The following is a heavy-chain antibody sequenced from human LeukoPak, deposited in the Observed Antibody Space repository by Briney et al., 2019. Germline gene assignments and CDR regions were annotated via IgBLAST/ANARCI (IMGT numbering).Heavy chain of an antibody. D-gene: IGHD6-13*01. CDR3: AREGIAAAYILGY. Sequence: SETLSLTCTVSGDSISSSSYYWGWIRQPPGKGLEWIGSIYYSGSTYYNPSLKSRVTISVDTSKNQFSLKLSSVTAADTAVYYCAREGIAAAYILGYWGQGTLVTVSS. V-gene: IGHV4-39*02. CDR2: IYYSGST. J-gene: IGHJ4*02. CDR1: GDSISSSSYY.